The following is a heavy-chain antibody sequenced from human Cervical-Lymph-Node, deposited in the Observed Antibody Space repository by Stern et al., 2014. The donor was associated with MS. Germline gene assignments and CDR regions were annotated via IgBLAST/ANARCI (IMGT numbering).Heavy chain of an antibody. CDR2: INTSSGTS. CDR1: GYTFTDYY. J-gene: IGHJ4*02. CDR3: ARILRPRIQVPDSGY. V-gene: IGHV1-2*06. D-gene: IGHD4/OR15-4a*01. Sequence: VQLVESGAEVKKPGASVKVSCKASGYTFTDYYMHWVRQVPGQGLEWLGRINTSSGTSKYAQKLQGRAIMTRDASITTASMELNRLTSDATALYYCARILRPRIQVPDSGYWGQGTLVTVSS.